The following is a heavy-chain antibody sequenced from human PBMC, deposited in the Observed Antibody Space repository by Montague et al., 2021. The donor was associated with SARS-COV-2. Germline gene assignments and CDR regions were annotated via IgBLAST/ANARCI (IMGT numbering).Heavy chain of an antibody. CDR2: MHSTGST. CDR1: GGSINNYF. V-gene: IGHV4-59*01. CDR3: ARAVVGAKTATIES. J-gene: IGHJ4*02. D-gene: IGHD2-15*01. Sequence: SETLSLTCSVSGGSINNYFWGWIRQPPGKGLEWVGNMHSTGSTAYNPSXXSRVIISVDTSKTQISLKLSSVSAADTALYYCARAVVGAKTATIESWGQGTLVTVSS.